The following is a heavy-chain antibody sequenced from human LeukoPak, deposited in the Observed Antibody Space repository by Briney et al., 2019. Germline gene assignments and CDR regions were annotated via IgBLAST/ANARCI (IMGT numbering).Heavy chain of an antibody. V-gene: IGHV4-61*02. CDR3: ARERPDRNYYYMDV. CDR1: GGSISSGTYY. Sequence: SETLSLTCTVSGGSISSGTYYWTWIRQPAGKGLEWIGRIYTSGTPNYNPSLESRVTISMDTSKNQFSLKLSSVTAADTAVYYCARERPDRNYYYMDVWGKGTTVTVSS. J-gene: IGHJ6*03. CDR2: IYTSGTP.